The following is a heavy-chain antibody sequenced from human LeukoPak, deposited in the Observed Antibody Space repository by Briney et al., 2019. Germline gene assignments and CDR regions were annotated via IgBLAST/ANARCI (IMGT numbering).Heavy chain of an antibody. J-gene: IGHJ6*03. Sequence: PGGSLRPSCAASGFTFSSFCMSWVRQAPGKWLEWVGNIQQGGSEKYYVGSVKGRFTLSRDNAKNALYLRMNSLRAEDTAVYYSASDLKSGSYSRYYYYMDVWGKGTTVTVSS. CDR1: GFTFSSFC. D-gene: IGHD1-26*01. CDR2: IQQGGSEK. CDR3: ASDLKSGSYSRYYYYMDV. V-gene: IGHV3-7*01.